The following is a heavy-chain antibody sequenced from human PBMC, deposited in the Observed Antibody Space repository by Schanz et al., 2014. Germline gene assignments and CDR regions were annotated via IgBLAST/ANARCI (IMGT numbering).Heavy chain of an antibody. J-gene: IGHJ5*02. Sequence: QVQLVQSGADVKKPGSSVRVSCKASGGIFSRLTFSWVRQAPGQGLEWMGRVIPILGVTHYAQKFQGRVTITADKSTTTAYMELNSLNSDDTAVYYCATLDYADSVSWGQGTLGTVSS. CDR3: ATLDYADSVS. V-gene: IGHV1-69*02. CDR2: VIPILGVT. D-gene: IGHD4-17*01. CDR1: GGIFSRLT.